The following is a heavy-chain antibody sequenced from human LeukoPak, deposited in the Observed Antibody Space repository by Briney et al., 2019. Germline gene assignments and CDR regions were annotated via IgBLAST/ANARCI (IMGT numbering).Heavy chain of an antibody. Sequence: SETLSLTCTVSGGSISSYYWSWIRQPPGKGLEWIGYIYYSGSTNYNPSLKSRVTISVDTSKDQFSLKLSSVPAADTAVYYCARAAGYCSGGSCYYYYYYYMDVWGKGTTVTVSS. CDR2: IYYSGST. CDR3: ARAAGYCSGGSCYYYYYYYMDV. D-gene: IGHD2-15*01. V-gene: IGHV4-59*01. CDR1: GGSISSYY. J-gene: IGHJ6*03.